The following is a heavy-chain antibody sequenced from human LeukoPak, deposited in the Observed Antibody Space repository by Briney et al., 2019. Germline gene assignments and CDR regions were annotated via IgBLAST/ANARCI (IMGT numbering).Heavy chain of an antibody. J-gene: IGHJ4*02. CDR2: ISSSGSTI. D-gene: IGHD3-22*01. CDR1: GFTFSSYE. Sequence: GGSLRLSCAVSGFTFSSYEMNWVRQAPGKGLEWVSYISSSGSTIYYADSVKGRFTISRDNAKNSLYLQMNSLRAEDTAVYYCAGNNYYDSSAGVGYWGQGTLVTVSS. V-gene: IGHV3-48*03. CDR3: AGNNYYDSSAGVGY.